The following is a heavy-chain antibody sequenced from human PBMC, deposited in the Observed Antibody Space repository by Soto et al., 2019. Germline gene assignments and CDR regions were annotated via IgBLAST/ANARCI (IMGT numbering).Heavy chain of an antibody. Sequence: LRLSCEASGFIFSDHAMSWVRQAPGKGLEWVSAISGSGGSTYYADSVKGRFTISRDNSKNTLYLQMNSLRAEDTAVYYCAKGSSSPGYWGQGTLVTVSS. CDR2: ISGSGGST. CDR3: AKGSSSPGY. CDR1: GFIFSDHA. D-gene: IGHD2-2*01. V-gene: IGHV3-23*01. J-gene: IGHJ4*02.